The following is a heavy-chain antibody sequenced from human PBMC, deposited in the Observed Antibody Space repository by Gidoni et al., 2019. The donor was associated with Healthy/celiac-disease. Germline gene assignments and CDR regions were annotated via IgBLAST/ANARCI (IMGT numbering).Heavy chain of an antibody. V-gene: IGHV3-23*01. J-gene: IGHJ4*02. Sequence: EVQLLASGGSLVQPGGSLRLPCSASGFPFTSYAMSWVRQAPGKGLEWVSAISGSGGSTYYADSVKGRFTISRDNSKNTLYLQMNSLRAEDTAVYYCAKAPNRGYSYGYVDYWGQGTLVTVSS. CDR3: AKAPNRGYSYGYVDY. CDR1: GFPFTSYA. CDR2: ISGSGGST. D-gene: IGHD5-18*01.